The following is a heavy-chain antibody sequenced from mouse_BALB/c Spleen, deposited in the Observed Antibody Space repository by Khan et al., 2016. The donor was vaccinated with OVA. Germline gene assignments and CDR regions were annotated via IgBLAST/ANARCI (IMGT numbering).Heavy chain of an antibody. CDR1: GFTFSSYG. CDR2: IGRCGGDT. V-gene: IGHV5-6*01. D-gene: IGHD4-1*01. Sequence: EVQLVESGGDLVKPGGSLKLSCAASGFTFSSYGMSWVRQTPDKRLEWVASIGRCGGDTYYTDIVKGRFTLSRDNAKNTLYLEISSLKSEDTAMYYCASHCTGSFAYWGQGTLVTVSA. CDR3: ASHCTGSFAY. J-gene: IGHJ3*01.